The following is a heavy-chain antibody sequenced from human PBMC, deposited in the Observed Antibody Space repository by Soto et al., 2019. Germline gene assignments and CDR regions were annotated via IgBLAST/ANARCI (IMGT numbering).Heavy chain of an antibody. J-gene: IGHJ6*02. CDR2: IIPIFGTA. D-gene: IGHD3-10*02. V-gene: IGHV1-69*12. CDR1: GGTYSSYA. CDR3: ARMFVDFANNYCMYV. Sequence: QVQLVQSGAEVKKPGSSVKVSCKASGGTYSSYAISWVRQAPGQGLEWMGGIIPIFGTASHAQKFQGRVTITAGEPTSTAYIELGSLRSEATAVYYCARMFVDFANNYCMYVWGQGTTVTVSS.